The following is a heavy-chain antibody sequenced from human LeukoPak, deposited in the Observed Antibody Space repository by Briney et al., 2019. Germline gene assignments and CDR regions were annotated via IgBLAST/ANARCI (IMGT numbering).Heavy chain of an antibody. V-gene: IGHV3-30*18. CDR1: GFTFDDYA. CDR3: AKDRYPYYYYGMDV. J-gene: IGHJ6*02. CDR2: ISYDGSNK. D-gene: IGHD1-1*01. Sequence: GRSLRLSCAASGFTFDDYAMHWVRQAPGKGLEWVAVISYDGSNKYYADSVKGRFTISRDNSKNTLYLQMNSLRAEDTAVYYCAKDRYPYYYYGMDVWGQGTTVTVSS.